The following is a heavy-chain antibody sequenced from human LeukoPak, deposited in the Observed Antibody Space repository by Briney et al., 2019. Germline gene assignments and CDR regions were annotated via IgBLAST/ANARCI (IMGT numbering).Heavy chain of an antibody. CDR3: ARGRITMVRGVMARYFDY. CDR1: GGSISSGGYS. J-gene: IGHJ4*02. CDR2: IYHSGST. V-gene: IGHV4-30-2*01. Sequence: SQTLSLTCAVSGGSISSGGYSWSWIRQPPGKGLEWIGYIYHSGSTYYNPSLKSRVTISVDRSKNQFSLKLSSVTAADTAVYYCARGRITMVRGVMARYFDYWGLGTLVTVSS. D-gene: IGHD3-10*01.